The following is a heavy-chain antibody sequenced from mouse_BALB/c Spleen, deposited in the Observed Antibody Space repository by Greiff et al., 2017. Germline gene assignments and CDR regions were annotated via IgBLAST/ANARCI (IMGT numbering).Heavy chain of an antibody. CDR3: AREMGRAMDY. CDR2: ISSGGST. CDR1: GFTFSSYA. V-gene: IGHV5-6-5*01. J-gene: IGHJ4*01. Sequence: LVESGGGLVKPGGSLKLSCAASGFTFSSYAMSWVRQTPEKRLEWVASISSGGSTYYPDSVKGRFTISRDNARNILYLQMSSLRSEDTAMYYCAREMGRAMDYWGQGTSVTVSS. D-gene: IGHD4-1*01.